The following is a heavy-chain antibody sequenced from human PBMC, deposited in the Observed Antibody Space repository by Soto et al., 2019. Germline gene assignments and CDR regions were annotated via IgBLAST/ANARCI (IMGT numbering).Heavy chain of an antibody. CDR2: IKDKVDGETT. V-gene: IGHV3-15*01. J-gene: IGHJ4*01. CDR3: TTGTK. CDR1: GFSFKNTW. Sequence: EVQLVESGGGLVKPGGSLRLSCAASGFSFKNTWMSWVRQAPGKGLQWVGRIKDKVDGETTDYAAPVRGRFTISRDDSKNMLYLQMSRLKVDDTALYYCTTGTKWGHGTLVTVSS.